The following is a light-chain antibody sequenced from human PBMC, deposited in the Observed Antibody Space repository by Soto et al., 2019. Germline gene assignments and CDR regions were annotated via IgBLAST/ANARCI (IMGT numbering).Light chain of an antibody. V-gene: IGKV1-27*01. CDR3: QKYNSPPRT. CDR1: QGINNF. J-gene: IGKJ1*01. Sequence: DIQMTQSPSSLSVSIGDRVTITCRASQGINNFLAWYQQKPGEAPKLLLYAASILRSGVPARFSGSGSGTDFTLTISSLQPEDVATYYCQKYNSPPRTFGQGTRV. CDR2: AAS.